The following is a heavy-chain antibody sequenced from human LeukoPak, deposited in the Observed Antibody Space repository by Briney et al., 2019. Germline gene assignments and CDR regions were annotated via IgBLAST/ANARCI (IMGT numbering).Heavy chain of an antibody. CDR2: IYPGDSET. Sequence: GESLKISCKGSGYSFSTDWIGWVRQMPGTGLEWMGIIYPGDSETRYNPSFQGQVTISADKSISTAYLQWSSLKASDTAMYYCARQRSGARFDYWGQGTLVTVSS. CDR3: ARQRSGARFDY. D-gene: IGHD3-3*01. J-gene: IGHJ4*02. CDR1: GYSFSTDW. V-gene: IGHV5-51*01.